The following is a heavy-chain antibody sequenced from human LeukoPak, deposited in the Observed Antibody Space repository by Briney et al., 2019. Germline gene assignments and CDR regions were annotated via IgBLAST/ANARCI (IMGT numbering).Heavy chain of an antibody. V-gene: IGHV4-61*05. J-gene: IGHJ4*02. D-gene: IGHD2/OR15-2a*01. CDR3: AGHHPRNTVDF. CDR1: GGSISSSIYY. CDR2: ISDIGSI. Sequence: SETLSLTCTVSGGSISSSIYYWGWIRQPPGKGLEWIAYISDIGSINYNPSLKSRVTISLDTSKNQFSLKLSSVTAADTAVYYCAGHHPRNTVDFWGQGTLVTVSS.